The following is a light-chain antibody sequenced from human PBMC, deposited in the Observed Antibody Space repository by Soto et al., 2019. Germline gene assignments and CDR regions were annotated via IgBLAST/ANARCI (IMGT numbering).Light chain of an antibody. CDR3: QQSYSTPPMYT. Sequence: DIQMTQSPSSLSASVGDRVTITCRASQSISSYLNWYQQKPGKAPKLLIYAASSLQSWVPSRFSGSGSGTDFTLTISSLQPEHFATYYCQQSYSTPPMYTFGQGTKLEIK. CDR1: QSISSY. J-gene: IGKJ2*01. CDR2: AAS. V-gene: IGKV1-39*01.